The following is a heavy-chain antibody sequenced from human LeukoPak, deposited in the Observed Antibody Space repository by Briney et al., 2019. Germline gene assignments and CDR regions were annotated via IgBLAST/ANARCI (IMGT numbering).Heavy chain of an antibody. D-gene: IGHD2-15*01. Sequence: GESLKISCKGSGYSFTTYWIGWVRQMPGKGLEWMGIIYPGDSDTRYSPSFQGQGTISADKSISTAYLQWSSLKGSDTAMYYCARTSTRLVDHYGLDVWGQGTTVTVSS. CDR3: ARTSTRLVDHYGLDV. CDR2: IYPGDSDT. J-gene: IGHJ6*02. CDR1: GYSFTTYW. V-gene: IGHV5-51*01.